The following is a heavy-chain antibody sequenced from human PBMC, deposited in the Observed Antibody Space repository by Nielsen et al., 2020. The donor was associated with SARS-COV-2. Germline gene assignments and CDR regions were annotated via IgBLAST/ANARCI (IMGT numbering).Heavy chain of an antibody. CDR1: GFTFSSYG. V-gene: IGHV3-30*18. CDR3: AKVDDYGDYRD. D-gene: IGHD4-17*01. J-gene: IGHJ4*02. CDR2: ISYDGSNK. Sequence: GESLKISCAASGFTFSSYGMHWVRQAPGKGLEWVAVISYDGSNKYYADSVKGRFTISRDNSKNTLYLQMNSLRAEDTAVYYCAKVDDYGDYRDWGQGTLVTVSS.